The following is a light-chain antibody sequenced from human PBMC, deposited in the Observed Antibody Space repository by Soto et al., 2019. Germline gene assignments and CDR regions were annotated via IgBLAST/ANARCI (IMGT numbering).Light chain of an antibody. Sequence: EIVLTQSPGTLSLSPVERATLSCXASXSVSSRFLEWYXQKXGKAPRXXXYGASNRATGIPERFRGSGSGTDFTLTISRLDPEDFGVYYCQQRLKWPLAFGGGTKVDIK. CDR2: GAS. CDR1: XSVSSRF. CDR3: QQRLKWPLA. V-gene: IGKV3D-20*02. J-gene: IGKJ4*01.